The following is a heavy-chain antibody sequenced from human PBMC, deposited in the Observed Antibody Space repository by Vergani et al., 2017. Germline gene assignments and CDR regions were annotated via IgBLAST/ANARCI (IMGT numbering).Heavy chain of an antibody. V-gene: IGHV1-2*02. Sequence: QVQLVQSGAEVKKPGASVKVSCKASGYTFTGYYMHWVRQAPGQGLEWMGWINPNSGGTNYAQKFQGRVTMTRDTSISTAYMELSSLRSEDTAVYYCARDLYYYDSSGRDGMDVWGQGTTVTVSS. J-gene: IGHJ6*02. CDR3: ARDLYYYDSSGRDGMDV. CDR2: INPNSGGT. CDR1: GYTFTGYY. D-gene: IGHD3-22*01.